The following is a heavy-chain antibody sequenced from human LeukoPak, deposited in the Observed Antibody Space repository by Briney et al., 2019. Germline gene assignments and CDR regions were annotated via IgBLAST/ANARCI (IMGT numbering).Heavy chain of an antibody. CDR3: ARGPAPYYDSSGYSHYFDY. J-gene: IGHJ4*02. Sequence: GGSLRLSCAASGFTFSNYAIFWVRQAPGKGLEWVAIISYDGGNKYYADSVKGRFTISRDNSKNTLYLQMNSLRAEDTAVYYCARGPAPYYDSSGYSHYFDYWGQGTLVTVSS. V-gene: IGHV3-30-3*01. D-gene: IGHD3-22*01. CDR1: GFTFSNYA. CDR2: ISYDGGNK.